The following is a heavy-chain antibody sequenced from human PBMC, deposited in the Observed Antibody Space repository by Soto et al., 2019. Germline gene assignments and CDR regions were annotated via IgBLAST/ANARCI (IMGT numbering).Heavy chain of an antibody. J-gene: IGHJ4*02. CDR1: GGSISSYY. CDR3: ARIGSDYNNRPVDS. Sequence: SETLSLTCTVSGGSISSYYWSWIRQPPGKGLEWIGYIFYSGSTNNNPSLKSRVTMSVDTSKKQFSLKLSSVTAADTAVYYCARIGSDYNNRPVDSWGQGTLVTVSS. D-gene: IGHD4-4*01. CDR2: IFYSGST. V-gene: IGHV4-59*08.